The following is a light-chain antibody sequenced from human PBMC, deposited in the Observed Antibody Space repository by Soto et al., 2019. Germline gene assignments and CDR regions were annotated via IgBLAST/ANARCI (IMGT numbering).Light chain of an antibody. CDR1: QNIYNS. V-gene: IGKV1-39*01. Sequence: DIQMTQSPSSLSASLGDRVTITCRTSQNIYNSLNWYQQKPGKAPKLLIYAASSLQSGVPSRFSGSGSGTDFTLTISSLQPEDFATYYCQQSYSTPITLGQGTRLEIK. J-gene: IGKJ5*01. CDR2: AAS. CDR3: QQSYSTPIT.